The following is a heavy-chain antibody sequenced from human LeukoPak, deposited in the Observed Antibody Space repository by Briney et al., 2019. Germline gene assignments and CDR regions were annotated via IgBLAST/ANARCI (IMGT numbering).Heavy chain of an antibody. V-gene: IGHV3-11*04. CDR2: ISSSGSTI. D-gene: IGHD5-18*01. CDR1: GFTFSDYY. CDR3: ARLEVDTAMVSAEPSIDY. Sequence: GGSLRLSCAASGFTFSDYYMSWIRQAPGKGLEWVSYISSSGSTIYYADSVKGRFTISRDNAKNSLYLQMNSLRAEDTAVYYCARLEVDTAMVSAEPSIDYWGQGTLVTVSS. J-gene: IGHJ4*02.